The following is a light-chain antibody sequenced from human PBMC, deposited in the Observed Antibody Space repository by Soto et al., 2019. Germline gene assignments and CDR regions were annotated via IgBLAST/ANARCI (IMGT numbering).Light chain of an antibody. CDR2: GAS. J-gene: IGKJ1*01. Sequence: EIVMTQSPATLSVSPGERATLSCRASQSVSSNLAWYQQKPGQAPRLLIYGASTRATGIPARFSGSGSGTEFTPTIRRLQSEDFAVYYCQQYNNWPWTFGQGTKVEIK. CDR1: QSVSSN. CDR3: QQYNNWPWT. V-gene: IGKV3-15*01.